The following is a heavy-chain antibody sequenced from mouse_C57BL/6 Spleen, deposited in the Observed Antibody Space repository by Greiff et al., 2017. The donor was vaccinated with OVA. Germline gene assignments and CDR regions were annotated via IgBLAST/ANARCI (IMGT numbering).Heavy chain of an antibody. V-gene: IGHV3-6*01. CDR1: GYSITSGYY. Sequence: VQLQQSGPGLVKPSQSLSLTCSVTGYSITSGYYWNWIRQFPGNKLEWMGYISYDGSNNYNPSLKNRISITRDTSKNQFFLKLNSVTTEDTATYYCARGGYDYDLAWFAYWGQGTLVTVSA. CDR3: ARGGYDYDLAWFAY. CDR2: ISYDGSN. J-gene: IGHJ3*01. D-gene: IGHD2-4*01.